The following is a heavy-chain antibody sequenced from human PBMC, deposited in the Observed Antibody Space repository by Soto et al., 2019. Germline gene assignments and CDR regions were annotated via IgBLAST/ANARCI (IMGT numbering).Heavy chain of an antibody. CDR2: ISYDGSNK. CDR3: ARDNTAMATNDAFDI. CDR1: GFTFSSYA. V-gene: IGHV3-30-3*01. J-gene: IGHJ3*02. D-gene: IGHD5-18*01. Sequence: GGSLRLSCAASGFTFSSYAMHWVRQAPGKGLEWVAVISYDGSNKYYADSVKGRFTISRDNSKNTLYLQMNSLRAEDTAVYYFARDNTAMATNDAFDIWGQGTMVTVSS.